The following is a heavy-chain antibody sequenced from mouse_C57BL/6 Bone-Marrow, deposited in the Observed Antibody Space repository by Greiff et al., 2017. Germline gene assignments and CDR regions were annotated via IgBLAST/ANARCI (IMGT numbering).Heavy chain of an antibody. CDR3: AKLGQGAY. J-gene: IGHJ3*01. Sequence: QVQLQQSGPELVRPGVSVKISCKGSGYTFTDYAMHWVKQRPGRGLEWIGRIDPNSGGTKYNEKFKSKATLTVDKPSSTAYMQLSSLTSEDSAVYYCAKLGQGAYWGQGTLVTVSA. V-gene: IGHV1-72*01. CDR2: IDPNSGGT. D-gene: IGHD4-1*01. CDR1: GYTFTDYA.